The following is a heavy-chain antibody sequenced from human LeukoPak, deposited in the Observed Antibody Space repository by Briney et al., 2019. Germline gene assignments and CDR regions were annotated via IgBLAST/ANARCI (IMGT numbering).Heavy chain of an antibody. CDR3: AKAYSSSDYYYMDV. V-gene: IGHV3-30*18. J-gene: IGHJ6*03. Sequence: GGALRLSCAASGFTFSKYGMHWVRPAPRKGLEWGGVISYDGSNKYYADSMKGRLIISRDNSKNTLYLQMNSLRAEDTAVYYCAKAYSSSDYYYMDVWGKGTTVTVSS. D-gene: IGHD6-6*01. CDR1: GFTFSKYG. CDR2: ISYDGSNK.